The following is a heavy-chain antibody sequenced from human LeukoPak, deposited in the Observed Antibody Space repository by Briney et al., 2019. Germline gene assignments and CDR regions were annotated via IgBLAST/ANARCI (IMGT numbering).Heavy chain of an antibody. Sequence: GASVKVSCKASGYTFTSYGITWVRQAPGQGLEWMGWISAYNGNTNYAEKFQGRVTMTTDTSTSTVYMELRSLRSDDTAVYYCARAHSYVGYYYMDVWGKGNTVTVSS. J-gene: IGHJ6*03. V-gene: IGHV1-18*01. CDR1: GYTFTSYG. CDR2: ISAYNGNT. D-gene: IGHD5-18*01. CDR3: ARAHSYVGYYYMDV.